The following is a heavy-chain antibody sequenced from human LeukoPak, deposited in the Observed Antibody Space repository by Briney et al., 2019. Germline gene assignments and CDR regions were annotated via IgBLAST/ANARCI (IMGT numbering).Heavy chain of an antibody. CDR2: IYYSGTT. V-gene: IGHV4-59*11. Sequence: SETLSLTCTVSGGSIFGHYWSWIRQPPGKGLEWIGYIYYSGTTNYNPSLKSRVTISVDTSKNKFSLKPNSVTAADTAVYYCARDDSGDYGWFDPWGPGTLVTVSS. CDR3: ARDDSGDYGWFDP. D-gene: IGHD4-17*01. CDR1: GGSIFGHY. J-gene: IGHJ5*02.